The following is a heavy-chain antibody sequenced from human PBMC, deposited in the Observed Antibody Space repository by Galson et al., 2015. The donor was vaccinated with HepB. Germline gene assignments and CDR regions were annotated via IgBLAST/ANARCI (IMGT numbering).Heavy chain of an antibody. Sequence: SLRLSCAASGFTFSSYWMSWVRQAPGKGLEWVANIKQDGSEKYYVDSVKGRFTISRDNAKNSLYLQTNSLRAEDTAVYYCAKDSSSWYYDYWGQGTLVTVSS. D-gene: IGHD6-13*01. CDR1: GFTFSSYW. J-gene: IGHJ4*02. V-gene: IGHV3-7*03. CDR2: IKQDGSEK. CDR3: AKDSSSWYYDY.